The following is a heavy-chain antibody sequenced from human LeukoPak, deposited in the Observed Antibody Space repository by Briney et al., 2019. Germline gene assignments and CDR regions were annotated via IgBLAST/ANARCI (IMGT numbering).Heavy chain of an antibody. CDR1: GGSISSYY. Sequence: SETLSLTCTVSGGSISSYYWSWIRQPPGKGLEWIGYIYTSGSTNYNPSLKSRVTISVDTSKNQFSLKLSSVTAADTAVYYCARHYDFWSGSSAFDIWGQGTMVTVSS. V-gene: IGHV4-4*09. CDR3: ARHYDFWSGSSAFDI. J-gene: IGHJ3*02. CDR2: IYTSGST. D-gene: IGHD3-3*01.